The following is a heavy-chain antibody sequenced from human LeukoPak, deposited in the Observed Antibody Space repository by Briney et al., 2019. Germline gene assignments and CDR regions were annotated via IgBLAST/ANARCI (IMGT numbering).Heavy chain of an antibody. D-gene: IGHD2-15*01. Sequence: ASVTVSCKASGYTFTGYFMHWVRQAPGRGLEWMGWLNPNSGDTDYAQRILGRVTMTRDTSISTAYMELSRLGSDDTAVYFCARKGRGAYTDLDYWGQGTLVSVSS. CDR3: ARKGRGAYTDLDY. CDR1: GYTFTGYF. CDR2: LNPNSGDT. V-gene: IGHV1-2*02. J-gene: IGHJ4*02.